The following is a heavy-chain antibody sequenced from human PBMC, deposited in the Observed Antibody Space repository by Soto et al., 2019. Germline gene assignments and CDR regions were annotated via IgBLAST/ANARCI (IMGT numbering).Heavy chain of an antibody. J-gene: IGHJ4*02. V-gene: IGHV3-7*03. CDR3: AKFPVYYSTSTSGSRYFDY. CDR2: IKPDESEK. Sequence: EVQLVESGGGLVQPGGSLRLSCTASGFTFSDSWMTWVRQAPGKGLEWVARIKPDESEKKYADSVKGRFSISRDNAKNSMYLQMNGLKVEDTAVYYCAKFPVYYSTSTSGSRYFDYWGQGTLVTVSS. D-gene: IGHD6-6*01. CDR1: GFTFSDSW.